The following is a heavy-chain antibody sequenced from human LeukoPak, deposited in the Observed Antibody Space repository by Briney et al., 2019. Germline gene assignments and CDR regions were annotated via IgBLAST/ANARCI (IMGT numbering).Heavy chain of an antibody. D-gene: IGHD3-22*01. V-gene: IGHV3-7*04. CDR2: IKQDGSEK. J-gene: IGHJ4*02. CDR1: GFTFSSYW. Sequence: PGGSLRLSCAASGFTFSSYWMSWVRQAPGKGLEWVANIKQDGSEKYYVDSVKGRFTISRDNAKNSLYLQMNSLGAEDTAVYYCAGGYQRPYYYDSSGFDYWGQGTLVTVSS. CDR3: AGGYQRPYYYDSSGFDY.